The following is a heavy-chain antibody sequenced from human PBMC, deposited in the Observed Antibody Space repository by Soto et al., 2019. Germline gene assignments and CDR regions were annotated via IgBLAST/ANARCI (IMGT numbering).Heavy chain of an antibody. V-gene: IGHV3-49*04. J-gene: IGHJ6*02. D-gene: IGHD3-3*01. CDR2: IRSKAYGGTT. Sequence: GGSLRLSCTASGFTFGDYAMSWVRQAPGKGLEWVGFIRSKAYGGTTEYAASVKGRFTISRDDSKSIAYLQMNSLKTEDTAVYYCTRDRGRYYDFWSGPKEYYYYYYGMDVWGQGTTVTVSS. CDR3: TRDRGRYYDFWSGPKEYYYYYYGMDV. CDR1: GFTFGDYA.